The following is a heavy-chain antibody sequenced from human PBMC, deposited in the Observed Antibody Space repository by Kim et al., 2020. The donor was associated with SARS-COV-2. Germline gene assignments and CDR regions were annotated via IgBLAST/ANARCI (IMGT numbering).Heavy chain of an antibody. Sequence: SETLSLTCTVSGGSISSSSYYWGWIRQPPGKGLEWIGSISYSGSTYYNPSLKSRVTISVDTSKNQFSLKLSSVTAADTAVYYCARRGSSQLYYYYYGMDVWGQGTTVTGSS. CDR2: ISYSGST. V-gene: IGHV4-39*01. CDR3: ARRGSSQLYYYYYGMDV. J-gene: IGHJ6*02. CDR1: GGSISSSSYY. D-gene: IGHD6-13*01.